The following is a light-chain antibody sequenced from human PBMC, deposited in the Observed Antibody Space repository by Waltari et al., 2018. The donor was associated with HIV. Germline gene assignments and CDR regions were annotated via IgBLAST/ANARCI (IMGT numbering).Light chain of an antibody. CDR2: AVS. CDR3: QQSYRSPRT. CDR1: QRIRTD. J-gene: IGKJ1*01. Sequence: DIQMTQSPSSLSASVGDRVTLTCRTRQRIRTDLNWDEHRPGKGPTLLIDAVSDLASGVPSRFSGSGFGTDFTLTISSLQPEDCATYYCQQSYRSPRTFGQGTKVEIK. V-gene: IGKV1-39*01.